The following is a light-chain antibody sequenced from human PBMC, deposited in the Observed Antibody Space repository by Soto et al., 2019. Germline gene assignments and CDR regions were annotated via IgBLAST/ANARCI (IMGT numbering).Light chain of an antibody. Sequence: AIQMTQSPSSLSASVGDRVTITCRASQGIRNDLGWYQQKPGKAPKLLIYAASSLQSGVPSRFSGSGYGSDFTLTISSLQPEDFATYYCLQDYNYPRTFGQGTKVEI. V-gene: IGKV1-6*01. CDR1: QGIRND. CDR3: LQDYNYPRT. J-gene: IGKJ1*01. CDR2: AAS.